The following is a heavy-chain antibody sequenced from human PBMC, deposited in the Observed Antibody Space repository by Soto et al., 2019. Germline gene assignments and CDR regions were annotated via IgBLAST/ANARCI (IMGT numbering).Heavy chain of an antibody. J-gene: IGHJ4*02. CDR1: GGTFSSYS. D-gene: IGHD3-10*01. Sequence: QVHLVQSGAEVRKPGSSVKVSCEASGGTFSSYSINWVRQAPGQGLEWMGEIKPIFGSSNYAQKFQGRVTITADKSTNTVFMELTGLRSEDTALYFCATKPLRGREYFYLDHWGQGTLLTVSS. CDR3: ATKPLRGREYFYLDH. V-gene: IGHV1-69*06. CDR2: IKPIFGSS.